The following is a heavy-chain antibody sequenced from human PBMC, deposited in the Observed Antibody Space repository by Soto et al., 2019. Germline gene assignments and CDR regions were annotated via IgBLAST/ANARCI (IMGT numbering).Heavy chain of an antibody. Sequence: GGSLRLSCAASGFTFSSYWMSWVRQAPGKGLEWVANIKQDGSEKYYVDSVKGRFTISRDNAKNSLYLQMNSLRAEDTAVYYCARDSPYCSGGSCYSDYWGQGTLVTVSS. D-gene: IGHD2-15*01. CDR2: IKQDGSEK. J-gene: IGHJ4*02. CDR1: GFTFSSYW. CDR3: ARDSPYCSGGSCYSDY. V-gene: IGHV3-7*01.